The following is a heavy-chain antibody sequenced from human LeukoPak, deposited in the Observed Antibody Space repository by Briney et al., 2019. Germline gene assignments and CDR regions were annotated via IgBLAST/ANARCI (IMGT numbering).Heavy chain of an antibody. CDR3: ARETGMTPPNYYYYGMDV. J-gene: IGHJ6*02. V-gene: IGHV1-46*01. CDR1: GYTFTSYA. D-gene: IGHD1-14*01. CDR2: INPSGGST. Sequence: ASVKVSCKASGYTFTSYAMNWVRQAPGQGLEWMGIINPSGGSTTYAQKFQGRVTMTRDTSTSTVYMELSSLRSEDTAVYYCARETGMTPPNYYYYGMDVWGQGTTVTVSS.